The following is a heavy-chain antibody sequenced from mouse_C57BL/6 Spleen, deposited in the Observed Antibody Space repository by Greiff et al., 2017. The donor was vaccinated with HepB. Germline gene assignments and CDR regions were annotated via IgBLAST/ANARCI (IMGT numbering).Heavy chain of an antibody. V-gene: IGHV1-72*01. D-gene: IGHD2-4*01. CDR3: ARDYYEAMDY. J-gene: IGHJ4*01. Sequence: LSFPSSFSPFPSSWLPWVKPRPGRGLAWIGRIAPHSGGTKYNEKFKSKATLTVDKPSSTAYMQLSSLTSEDSAVYYCARDYYEAMDYWGQGTSVTVSS. CDR1: FSPFPSSW. CDR2: IAPHSGGT.